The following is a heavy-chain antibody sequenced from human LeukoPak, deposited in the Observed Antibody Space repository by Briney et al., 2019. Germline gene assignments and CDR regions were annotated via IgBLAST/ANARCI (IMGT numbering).Heavy chain of an antibody. CDR1: GGSISSSNW. J-gene: IGHJ1*01. CDR2: IYHSGST. Sequence: SGTLSLTCAVSGGSISSSNWWRWVRQPPGKGLEWIGEIYHSGSTNYNPSFKSRITISVDKSKNQFSLKLSSVIAADTAVYYCASGVSSSWYPEYFQHWGQGTLVTVSS. D-gene: IGHD6-13*01. CDR3: ASGVSSSWYPEYFQH. V-gene: IGHV4-4*02.